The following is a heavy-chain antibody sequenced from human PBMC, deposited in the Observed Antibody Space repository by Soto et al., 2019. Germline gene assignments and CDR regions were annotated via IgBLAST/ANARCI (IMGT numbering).Heavy chain of an antibody. Sequence: QVQLVQSGAEVKKPGASVKVSCKASGYSFTSYAMHWVRQAPGQRLEWMGWINDGNGNTKYSQKFKGRITIKRDTSASTAYMDLSSLRSEDTAVYYCASVSGFYYWDDWGQGTLVTVSS. CDR2: INDGNGNT. V-gene: IGHV1-3*01. D-gene: IGHD3-22*01. CDR3: ASVSGFYYWDD. J-gene: IGHJ4*02. CDR1: GYSFTSYA.